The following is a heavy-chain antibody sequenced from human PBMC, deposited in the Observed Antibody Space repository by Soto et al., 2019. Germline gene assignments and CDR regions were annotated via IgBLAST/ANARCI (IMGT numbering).Heavy chain of an antibody. Sequence: SGPTLVNPTQTLTLTCTFSGFSLSTSGMCVSWIRQPPRKALEWLALIDWDDDKYYSTSLKTRLTISKDTSKNQVVLTMTNMDPVDTATYYCARMVHYYDSSGYYRYFDYWGQGTLVTVSS. CDR1: GFSLSTSGMC. CDR3: ARMVHYYDSSGYYRYFDY. J-gene: IGHJ4*02. CDR2: IDWDDDK. D-gene: IGHD3-22*01. V-gene: IGHV2-70*01.